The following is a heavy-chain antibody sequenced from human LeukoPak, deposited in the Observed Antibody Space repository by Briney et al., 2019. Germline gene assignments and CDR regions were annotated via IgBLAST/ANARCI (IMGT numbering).Heavy chain of an antibody. CDR1: GFSFSSYE. D-gene: IGHD3-22*01. CDR3: AKSYYYDSSGYYIPFDY. V-gene: IGHV3-48*03. J-gene: IGHJ4*02. CDR2: ISASGTLT. Sequence: GGSLRLSCAASGFSFSSYEMNWVRQAPGKGLEWISYISASGTLTHYADSVKGRFTISRDNAKNSLYLQMNSLRAEDTALYYCAKSYYYDSSGYYIPFDYWGQGTLVTVSS.